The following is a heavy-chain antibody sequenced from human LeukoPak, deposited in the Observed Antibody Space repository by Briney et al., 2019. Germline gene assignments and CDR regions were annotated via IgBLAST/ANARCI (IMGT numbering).Heavy chain of an antibody. CDR1: GFTVSGNY. Sequence: GGSQRLSCAASGFTVSGNYMSWVRQAPGKGLEWVSIIYTGGTTYYADSVKGRFTISRDNSKNTLYLQMNSLRAEDTAVYYCARGLYAAAFDSWGQGTLVTVSS. D-gene: IGHD2-2*01. V-gene: IGHV3-53*01. CDR3: ARGLYAAAFDS. CDR2: IYTGGTT. J-gene: IGHJ4*02.